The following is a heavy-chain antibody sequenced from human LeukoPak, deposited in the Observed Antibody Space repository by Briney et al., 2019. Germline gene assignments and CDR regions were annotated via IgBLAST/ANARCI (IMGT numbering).Heavy chain of an antibody. D-gene: IGHD3-9*01. V-gene: IGHV1-46*01. J-gene: IGHJ4*02. Sequence: ASVKVSCKPSGYTFTSYYMHWVRQAPGQGLEWMGLINPTGGRTGYAQKFQGRVTMTRERATRTAYMALRSLRSDDTAVYFCARVDILTGYYFFDYWGQGTLVTVSS. CDR3: ARVDILTGYYFFDY. CDR1: GYTFTSYY. CDR2: INPTGGRT.